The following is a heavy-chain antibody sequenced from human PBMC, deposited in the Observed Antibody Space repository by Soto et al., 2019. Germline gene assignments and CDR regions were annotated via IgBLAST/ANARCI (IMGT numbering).Heavy chain of an antibody. Sequence: PGGSLRLSCAASGFTVSSNYMSWVRQAPGKGLEWVSVIYSGGSTYYADSVKGRFTISRDNSKNTLYLLMNSLRAEDMAVYYCARHGAYGSGSYYLYYYYYGMDVWGQGTTVTVSS. CDR3: ARHGAYGSGSYYLYYYYYGMDV. J-gene: IGHJ6*02. CDR2: IYSGGST. D-gene: IGHD3-10*01. CDR1: GFTVSSNY. V-gene: IGHV3-53*01.